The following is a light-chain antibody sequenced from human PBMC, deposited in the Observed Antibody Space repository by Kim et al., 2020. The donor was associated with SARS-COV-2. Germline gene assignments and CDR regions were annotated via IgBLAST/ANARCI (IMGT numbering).Light chain of an antibody. CDR1: QSVSSSY. J-gene: IGKJ1*01. CDR3: QQYGSSPWT. V-gene: IGKV3-20*01. CDR2: GAS. Sequence: SPGERAPLYCRASQSVSSSYLAWYQQKPGQAPRLLIYGASSRATGIPDRFSGSGSGTDFTLTISRLEPEEFAVYYCQQYGSSPWTFGQGTKVDIK.